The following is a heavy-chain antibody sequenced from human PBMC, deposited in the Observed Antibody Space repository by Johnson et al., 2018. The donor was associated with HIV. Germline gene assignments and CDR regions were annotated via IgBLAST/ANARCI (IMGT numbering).Heavy chain of an antibody. CDR1: GFNFGGYW. CDR3: ARGSSYYYDSSGYAFDI. CDR2: IKQDGSEK. J-gene: IGHJ3*02. V-gene: IGHV3-7*02. Sequence: VQLVESGGGLVQPGGSLRLSCAASGFNFGGYWMSWVRQAPGKGLEWVANIKQDGSEKYYVDSVKGRFTISRDNAKDSLYLQMNSLRAGDTAVYYCARGSSYYYDSSGYAFDIWGQGTLVTVSS. D-gene: IGHD3-22*01.